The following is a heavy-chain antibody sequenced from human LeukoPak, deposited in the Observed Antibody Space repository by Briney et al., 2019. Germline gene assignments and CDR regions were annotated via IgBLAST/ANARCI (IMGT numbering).Heavy chain of an antibody. CDR2: IYTSGST. J-gene: IGHJ4*02. CDR1: GGSISSYY. V-gene: IGHV4-4*07. CDR3: ARGTTKGYYYDSSGYYTK. Sequence: SETLSLTCTVSGGSISSYYWSWIRQPAGKGLEWIGRIYTSGSTNYNPSLKSRVTISVDTSTNQIALKLTSVTAADTAVYFCARGTTKGYYYDSSGYYTKWGQGTLVTVSS. D-gene: IGHD3-22*01.